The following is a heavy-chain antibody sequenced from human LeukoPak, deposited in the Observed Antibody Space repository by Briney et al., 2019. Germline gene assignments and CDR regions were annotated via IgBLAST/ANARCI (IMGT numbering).Heavy chain of an antibody. V-gene: IGHV3-15*01. J-gene: IGHJ4*02. CDR2: IRSKTDGGTA. CDR3: STGLIPATGYY. D-gene: IGHD6-13*01. Sequence: GGSLRLSCAASEFTFNNAWMNWVRQAPGEGLEWVGRIRSKTDGGTADYAAPVRGRFTISRDDSKNTLYLQMNSLKTEDTAVYYCSTGLIPATGYYWGQGTLVAVSS. CDR1: EFTFNNAW.